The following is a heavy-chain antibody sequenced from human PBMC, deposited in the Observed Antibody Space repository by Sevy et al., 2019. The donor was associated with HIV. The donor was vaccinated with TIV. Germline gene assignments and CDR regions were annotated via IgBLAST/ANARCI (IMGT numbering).Heavy chain of an antibody. Sequence: GGSLRLSCAASGFTFGSYSMNWVRQAPGKGLEWVSSISSRTDYIYYADSIRGRFTISRDDAKKSLHLEMNSLRAADTTATYCARHRRSKDRGMDLWGQGTTVTVSS. CDR3: ARHRRSKDRGMDL. V-gene: IGHV3-21*01. CDR1: GFTFGSYS. J-gene: IGHJ6*02. CDR2: ISSRTDYI. D-gene: IGHD2-21*01.